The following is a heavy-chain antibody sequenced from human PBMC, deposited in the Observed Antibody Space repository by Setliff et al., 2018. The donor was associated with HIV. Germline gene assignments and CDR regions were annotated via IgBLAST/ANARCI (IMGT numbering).Heavy chain of an antibody. CDR2: INHSGST. CDR1: GGSSGGYY. J-gene: IGHJ6*02. CDR3: ARGGRRRGFYYFGLDV. Sequence: SETLSLTCDVYGGSSGGYYWSWIRQSPGKGLEWIGEINHSGSTNYNPSLNSRVAISVDTSKNQLSLKVSSVTAADTAVYYCARGGRRRGFYYFGLDVWGQGTTVTVSS. D-gene: IGHD3-10*01. V-gene: IGHV4-34*01.